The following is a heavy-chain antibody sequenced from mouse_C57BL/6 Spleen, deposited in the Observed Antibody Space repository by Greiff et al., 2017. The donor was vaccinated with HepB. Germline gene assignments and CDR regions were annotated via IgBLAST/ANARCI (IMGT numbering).Heavy chain of an antibody. CDR1: GYTFTSYT. CDR2: INPSSGYT. J-gene: IGHJ2*01. V-gene: IGHV1-4*01. Sequence: QVQLKESGAELARPGASVKMSCKASGYTFTSYTMHWVKQRPGQGLEWIGYINPSSGYTKYNQKFKDKATLTADKSSSTAYMQLSSLTSEDSAVYYCARFSTTVVATDYWGQGTTLTVSS. D-gene: IGHD1-1*01. CDR3: ARFSTTVVATDY.